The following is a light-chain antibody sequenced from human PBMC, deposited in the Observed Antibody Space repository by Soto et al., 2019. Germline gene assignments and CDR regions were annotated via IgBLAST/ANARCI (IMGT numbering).Light chain of an antibody. CDR1: ESIGDY. CDR2: AAS. J-gene: IGKJ1*01. CDR3: QQYKEWPPWT. V-gene: IGKV3D-15*01. Sequence: EIVLTQSPGALSLSPRARATLSCWASESIGDYLAWYQQRPGQAPRLLIYAASRRASGTPHRFSGSGTEFTLTISSLQSEDFAVYYCQQYKEWPPWTFGQGTKVDI.